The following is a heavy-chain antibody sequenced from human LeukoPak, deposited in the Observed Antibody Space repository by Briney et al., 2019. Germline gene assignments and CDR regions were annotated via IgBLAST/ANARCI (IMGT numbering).Heavy chain of an antibody. CDR2: IRSKANSYAT. CDR1: GFTFSGSA. D-gene: IGHD6-19*01. CDR3: TRLLSGGWYNWFDP. V-gene: IGHV3-73*01. J-gene: IGHJ5*02. Sequence: GGSLKLSCAASGFTFSGSAMHWVRQASGKGLEWVGRIRSKANSYATAYAASVKGRFTISRDDSKNTAYLQMNSLKTEDTAVYYCTRLLSGGWYNWFDPWGQGTLVTVSS.